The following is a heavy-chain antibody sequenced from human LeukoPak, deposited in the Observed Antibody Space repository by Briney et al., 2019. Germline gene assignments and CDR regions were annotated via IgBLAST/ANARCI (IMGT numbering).Heavy chain of an antibody. CDR1: GYTFTGYY. V-gene: IGHV1-2*02. D-gene: IGHD2-15*01. CDR3: ARDQGGILPFDY. CDR2: INPNSGGT. Sequence: ASVKVSCKASGYTFTGYYMHWVRQAPGQGLEWMGWINPNSGGTNYAQKFQGRVTITRDTSISTAYMELSRLRSDDTAVYYCARDQGGILPFDYWGQGTLVTVSS. J-gene: IGHJ4*02.